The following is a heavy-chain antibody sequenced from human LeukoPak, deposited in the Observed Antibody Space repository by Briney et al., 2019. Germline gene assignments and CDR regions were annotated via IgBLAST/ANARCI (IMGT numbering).Heavy chain of an antibody. Sequence: SETLSLTCTVSGGSISSSSYYWGWIRPPPGKGLEWIGSIYYSGSTYYNPSLKSRVTISVDTSKNQFSLKLSSVTAADTAVYYCARPRIAVAGTGWFDPWGQGTLVTVSS. D-gene: IGHD6-19*01. CDR1: GGSISSSSYY. V-gene: IGHV4-39*01. CDR3: ARPRIAVAGTGWFDP. CDR2: IYYSGST. J-gene: IGHJ5*02.